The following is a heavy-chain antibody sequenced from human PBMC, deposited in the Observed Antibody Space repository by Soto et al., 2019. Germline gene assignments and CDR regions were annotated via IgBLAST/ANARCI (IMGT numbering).Heavy chain of an antibody. D-gene: IGHD6-6*01. CDR3: ARGGGGYSSSSRFGWFDP. Sequence: SETLSLTCAVYGGSLSGCYWSWIRQPPGKGLEWIGEVNHSGSTNYNPSLKSRVTISVDTSKNQFSLKLSSVTAADTAVYYCARGGGGYSSSSRFGWFDPWGQGTLVTVSS. V-gene: IGHV4-34*01. CDR1: GGSLSGCY. J-gene: IGHJ5*02. CDR2: VNHSGST.